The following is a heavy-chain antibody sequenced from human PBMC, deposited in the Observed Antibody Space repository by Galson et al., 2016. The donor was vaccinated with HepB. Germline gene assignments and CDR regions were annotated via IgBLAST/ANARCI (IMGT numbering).Heavy chain of an antibody. CDR2: IIPIFGTS. CDR1: GGMFSNYG. V-gene: IGHV1-69*13. D-gene: IGHD4-17*01. J-gene: IGHJ6*02. Sequence: SVKVSCKASGGMFSNYGISWVRQAPGQGLEWMGGIIPIFGTSDYAQKFQGRVTITADESTNTAYMELSSLRFDDTAMYYCARPQPDYGEYVEGTDPREEYYSSLDVWGQGTAVTVSS. CDR3: ARPQPDYGEYVEGTDPREEYYSSLDV.